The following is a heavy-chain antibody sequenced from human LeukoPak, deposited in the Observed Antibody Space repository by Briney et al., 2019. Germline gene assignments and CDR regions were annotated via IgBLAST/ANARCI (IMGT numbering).Heavy chain of an antibody. CDR3: ARGRVTKGYYFDY. D-gene: IGHD2-21*02. Sequence: PSETLSLTCTVSGGSISSYYWSWIRQPPGKGLEWIGYIYYSGSTNYNPSLKSRVTISVDTSKNQFSLKLSSVTAADTAVYYCARGRVTKGYYFDYWGQGTLVIVSS. CDR1: GGSISSYY. J-gene: IGHJ4*02. V-gene: IGHV4-59*08. CDR2: IYYSGST.